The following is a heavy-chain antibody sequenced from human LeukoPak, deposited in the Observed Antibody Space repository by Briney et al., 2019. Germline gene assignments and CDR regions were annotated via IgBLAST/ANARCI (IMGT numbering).Heavy chain of an antibody. J-gene: IGHJ4*02. Sequence: ASVKVSCKASGYTFTSYGISWVRQAPGQGLEWMGWISAYNGNTNYAQKLQGRVTMTTDTSTSTAYMELSSLRSEDTAVYYCARDLGGDGSGNFDYWGQGTLVTVSS. V-gene: IGHV1-18*01. CDR2: ISAYNGNT. D-gene: IGHD3-10*01. CDR3: ARDLGGDGSGNFDY. CDR1: GYTFTSYG.